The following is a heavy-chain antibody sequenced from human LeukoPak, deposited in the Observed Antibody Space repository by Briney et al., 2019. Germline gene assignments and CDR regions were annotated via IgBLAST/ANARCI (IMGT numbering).Heavy chain of an antibody. CDR2: VSGSGGST. CDR1: GFTFSSYA. Sequence: GGSLRLSCAASGFTFSSYAMSWVRQAPGKGQEWVSAVSGSGGSTYYADSVKGRFTISRDNSKNTLYLQMNSLRAEDTAVYYCAKNIAVAGTGYFDYWGQGTLVTVSS. D-gene: IGHD6-19*01. CDR3: AKNIAVAGTGYFDY. V-gene: IGHV3-23*01. J-gene: IGHJ4*02.